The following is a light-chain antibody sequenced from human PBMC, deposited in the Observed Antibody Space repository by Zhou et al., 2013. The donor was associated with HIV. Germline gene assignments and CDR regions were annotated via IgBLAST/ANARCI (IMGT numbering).Light chain of an antibody. V-gene: IGKV1-12*01. J-gene: IGKJ3*01. CDR3: QQLNSYLFT. Sequence: DIQMTQSPSSVSASVGDRVTITCRASQDIAGWLAWYQQNPGTAPRLLIFDASGLQSGVPSRFTGSGSGTDYTLTISSLQPEDFATYYCQQLNSYLFTFGPGTKVDIK. CDR1: QDIAGW. CDR2: DAS.